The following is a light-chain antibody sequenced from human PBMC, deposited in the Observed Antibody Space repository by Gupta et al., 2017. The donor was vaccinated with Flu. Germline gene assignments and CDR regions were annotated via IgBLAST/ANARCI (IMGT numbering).Light chain of an antibody. CDR2: AAS. V-gene: IGKV1-17*02. Sequence: DIQMTQSPPSLSASVGDRVTITCRASQAVGTDLGWYQQKPGKAPKRLIYAASSLQAEVPSRFSGSGSETEFILTISNLQPEDFATYYCLQHFGSPPTFGQGTKVEVK. CDR1: QAVGTD. J-gene: IGKJ1*01. CDR3: LQHFGSPPT.